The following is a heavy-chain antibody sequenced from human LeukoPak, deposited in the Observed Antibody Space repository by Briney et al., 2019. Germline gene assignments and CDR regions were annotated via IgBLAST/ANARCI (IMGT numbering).Heavy chain of an antibody. CDR2: INSDGSST. D-gene: IGHD2-15*01. J-gene: IGHJ3*02. V-gene: IGHV3-74*01. CDR3: ARFPNNIVVVVAATQVAFDI. CDR1: GFTFSSYW. Sequence: GGSLRLSCAASGFTFSSYWMHWVRQAPGKGLVWVSRINSDGSSTSYADSVKGRFTISRDNAKNTLYLQMNSLRAEDTALYYCARFPNNIVVVVAATQVAFDIWGQGTMVTVSS.